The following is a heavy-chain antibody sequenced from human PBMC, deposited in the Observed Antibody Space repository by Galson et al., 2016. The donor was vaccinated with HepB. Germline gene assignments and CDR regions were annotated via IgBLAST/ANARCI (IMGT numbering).Heavy chain of an antibody. D-gene: IGHD3/OR15-3a*01. Sequence: SLRLSCAASGFTFSTYDMHWVRQVPGKGLQWVSATGTGDDTYYPDSVKGSFIISRENDKRSLFLQMNSLKAEDTAVYYCVREGLNWEFDSWGQGTLVTVSS. CDR3: VREGLNWEFDS. V-gene: IGHV3-13*01. CDR2: TGTGDDT. CDR1: GFTFSTYD. J-gene: IGHJ4*02.